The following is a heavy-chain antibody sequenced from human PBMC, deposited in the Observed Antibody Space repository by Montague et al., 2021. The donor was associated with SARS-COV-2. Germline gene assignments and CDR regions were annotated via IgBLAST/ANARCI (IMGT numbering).Heavy chain of an antibody. V-gene: IGHV2-70*01. CDR3: ARDILTGYLYGMDV. CDR1: GFSLSTSGMC. CDR2: IDWDDDK. J-gene: IGHJ6*02. D-gene: IGHD3-9*01. Sequence: PALVKPTQTLTLTCTFSGFSLSTSGMCVSWIRQPPGKALELLALIDWDDDKYYSTSLKTRLTISKDTSKNQVFLTMTNMDPVDTATYYCARDILTGYLYGMDVWGQGTTVTVSS.